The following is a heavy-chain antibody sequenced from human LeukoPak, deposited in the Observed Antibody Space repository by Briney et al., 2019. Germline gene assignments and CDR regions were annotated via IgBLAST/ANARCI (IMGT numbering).Heavy chain of an antibody. CDR1: GGSISSYY. J-gene: IGHJ4*02. Sequence: SETLSLTCTVSGGSISSYYWSWIRQPPGKGLEWIGYIYYSGSTNYNPSLKSRVTISVDTSKNQFSLKLSSVTAADTAVYYCAISGWGSYYFDYWGQGTLVTVSS. CDR3: AISGWGSYYFDY. CDR2: IYYSGST. D-gene: IGHD6-19*01. V-gene: IGHV4-59*13.